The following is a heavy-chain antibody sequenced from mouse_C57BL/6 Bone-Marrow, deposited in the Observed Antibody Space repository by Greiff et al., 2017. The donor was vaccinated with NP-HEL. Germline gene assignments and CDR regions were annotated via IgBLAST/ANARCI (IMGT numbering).Heavy chain of an antibody. D-gene: IGHD2-1*01. V-gene: IGHV1-64*01. CDR2: IHPTSGST. Sequence: QVQLQQPGAELVKPGASVKLSCKASGYTFTSYWMHWVKQRPGQGLEWIGMIHPTSGSTNYNEKFKSKATLTVDKSSSTAYMQLSSLTSEDSAVYYCARRGVVTTGFAYWGQGTLVTVSA. CDR3: ARRGVVTTGFAY. CDR1: GYTFTSYW. J-gene: IGHJ3*01.